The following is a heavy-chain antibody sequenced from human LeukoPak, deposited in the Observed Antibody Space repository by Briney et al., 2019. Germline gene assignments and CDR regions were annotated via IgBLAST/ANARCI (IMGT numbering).Heavy chain of an antibody. CDR1: GFTFSNSA. D-gene: IGHD5-12*01. V-gene: IGHV1-58*01. CDR2: IVVGSDST. J-gene: IGHJ6*02. Sequence: SVKVSCKASGFTFSNSAFQWVRQARGQRLEWIGWIVVGSDSTKYAQKFQERVSITRDMSTSTVYMELSSLRSEDTAVYYCTAEIYRGHVYSYYYGMDVWGQGTTVTVFS. CDR3: TAEIYRGHVYSYYYGMDV.